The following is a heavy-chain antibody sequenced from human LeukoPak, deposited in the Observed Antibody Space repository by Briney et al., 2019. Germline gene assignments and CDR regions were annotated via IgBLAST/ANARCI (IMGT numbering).Heavy chain of an antibody. V-gene: IGHV4-34*01. Sequence: SETLSLTCAVYGGSFSGNYWSWIRQPPGKGLEWIGEVNHSGSTNYNPSPKSRVTISVDTSKNQFSLKLSSVTAADTAVYYCASLTGGFYGMDVWGQGTTVTVSS. D-gene: IGHD7-27*01. CDR1: GGSFSGNY. J-gene: IGHJ6*02. CDR2: VNHSGST. CDR3: ASLTGGFYGMDV.